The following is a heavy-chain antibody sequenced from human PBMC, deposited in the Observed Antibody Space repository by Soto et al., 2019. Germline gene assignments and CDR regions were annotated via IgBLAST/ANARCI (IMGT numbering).Heavy chain of an antibody. CDR3: ARTGRGITIFGVVPLGFDH. CDR1: GGTFSSYA. D-gene: IGHD3-3*01. V-gene: IGHV1-69*01. Sequence: QVQLVQSGAEVKKPGSSVKVSCKASGGTFSSYAISWVRQAPGQGLEWMGVIIPIFGTANYAQKFQGRVTITADESTSTAYMELSSLRSEDTAVYYCARTGRGITIFGVVPLGFDHGGQGTLVTVSS. CDR2: IIPIFGTA. J-gene: IGHJ5*02.